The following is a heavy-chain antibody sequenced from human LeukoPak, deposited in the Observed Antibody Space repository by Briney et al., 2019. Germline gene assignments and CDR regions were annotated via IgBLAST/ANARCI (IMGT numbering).Heavy chain of an antibody. J-gene: IGHJ4*02. CDR1: GGSFSGYY. V-gene: IGHV4-34*01. D-gene: IGHD6-13*01. CDR3: AREGYSSRSFDY. CDR2: INHSGST. Sequence: SSETLSLTCAVYGGSFSGYYWSWIRQPPGKGLEWIGEINHSGSTNYNPSLKSRVTISVDTSKNQFSLKLSSVTAADTAVYYCAREGYSSRSFDYWGQGTLVTVSS.